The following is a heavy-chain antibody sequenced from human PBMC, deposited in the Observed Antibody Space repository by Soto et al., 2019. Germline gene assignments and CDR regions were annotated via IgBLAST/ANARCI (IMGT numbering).Heavy chain of an antibody. CDR1: GSTFDDYG. J-gene: IGHJ3*02. Sequence: GSLRLSCAASGSTFDDYGMSWVRQAPGKGLEWVSGINWNGGSTGYADSVKGRFTISRDNAKNSLYLQMNSLRAEDTALYHCAREGYGASAFDIWGQATMVTASS. V-gene: IGHV3-20*01. D-gene: IGHD4-17*01. CDR2: INWNGGST. CDR3: AREGYGASAFDI.